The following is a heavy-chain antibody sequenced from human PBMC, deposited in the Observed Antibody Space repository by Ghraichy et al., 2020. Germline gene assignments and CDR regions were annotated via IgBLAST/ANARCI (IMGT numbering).Heavy chain of an antibody. D-gene: IGHD6-13*01. CDR1: GGSISSSSYY. Sequence: SETLSLTCTVSGGSISSSSYYWGWIRQPPGKGLEWIGSIYYSGSTYYNPSLKSRVTISVDTSKNQFSLKLSSVTAADTAVYYCARTIAAAGRGLGFDYWGQGTLVTVSS. CDR3: ARTIAAAGRGLGFDY. J-gene: IGHJ4*02. CDR2: IYYSGST. V-gene: IGHV4-39*01.